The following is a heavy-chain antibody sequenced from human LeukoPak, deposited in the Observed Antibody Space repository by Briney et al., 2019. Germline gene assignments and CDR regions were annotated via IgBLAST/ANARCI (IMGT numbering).Heavy chain of an antibody. D-gene: IGHD6-6*01. V-gene: IGHV3-74*01. CDR2: INRDGSST. J-gene: IGHJ3*02. CDR1: GIIFSNYW. CDR3: ASLFLCYGCSSSSHNFNI. Sequence: GGSLRLSCAASGIIFSNYWMHWVRQAPGKGLVWVSRINRDGSSTSYADSVKGRFTISRDNAKNTLYLQMNSLRAEDTAVYYCASLFLCYGCSSSSHNFNIWGQGTMVTVSS.